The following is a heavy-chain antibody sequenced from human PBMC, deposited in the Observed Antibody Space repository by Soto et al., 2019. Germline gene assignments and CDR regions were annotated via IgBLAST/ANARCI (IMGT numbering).Heavy chain of an antibody. CDR2: IDHSGSA. V-gene: IGHV4-34*01. CDR1: GGSFSGYY. Sequence: SEPMSLTCAVYGGSFSGYYWSWIRQPPGKGLEWIGEIDHSGSANYNPTFKSRVSISVDTSKNQMSLQLSSVSAADTAVYYCAKGPQAGYYDSGNFYFIVHWGKGSPVTLAS. CDR3: AKGPQAGYYDSGNFYFIVH. J-gene: IGHJ4*02. D-gene: IGHD3-10*01.